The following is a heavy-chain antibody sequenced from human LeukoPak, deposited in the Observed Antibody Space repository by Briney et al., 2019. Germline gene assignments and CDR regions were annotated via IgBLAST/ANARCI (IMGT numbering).Heavy chain of an antibody. V-gene: IGHV3-21*01. CDR1: GFTFSSYS. CDR2: ISSTSIYK. D-gene: IGHD2-8*01. Sequence: GRSLRLSCAASGFTFSSYSMNWVRQAPGKGLEWVSSISSTSIYKYYADSVKGRFTISRDNAKDSLFLQMNSLRAEDTAIYYCARDPRIYCTNGICRDDYFDNWGQGTLVTVSS. CDR3: ARDPRIYCTNGICRDDYFDN. J-gene: IGHJ4*02.